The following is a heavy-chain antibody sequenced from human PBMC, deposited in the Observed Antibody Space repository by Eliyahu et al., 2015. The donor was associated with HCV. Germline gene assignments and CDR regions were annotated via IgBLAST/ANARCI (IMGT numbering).Heavy chain of an antibody. CDR2: IKQDGSEK. D-gene: IGHD6-13*01. J-gene: IGHJ6*02. CDR3: AREPRYSSTGVLSYYGMDV. CDR1: GFTFSXYW. V-gene: IGHV3-7*01. Sequence: EVQLVESGGGLVQPGGSLRLSCAASGFTFSXYWMSWVRQAPGKGLGWVANIKQDGSEKYYVDSVKGRFTISRDNAKNSLYLQMNSLRAEDTAVYYCAREPRYSSTGVLSYYGMDVWGQGTTVTVSS.